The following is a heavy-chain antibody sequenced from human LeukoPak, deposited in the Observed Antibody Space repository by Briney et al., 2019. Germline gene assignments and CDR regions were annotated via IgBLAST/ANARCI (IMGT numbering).Heavy chain of an antibody. D-gene: IGHD1-26*01. CDR3: ARDSIVGATHY. CDR2: IYSGGST. V-gene: IGHV3-53*01. CDR1: GFTVSSNY. J-gene: IGHJ4*02. Sequence: PGGSLRLSCAASGFTVSSNYMSWVRQAPGKGLEWVSVIYSGGSTYYADSVKGRFTISRDNSKNTLYLQMNSLRAEDTAVYYCARDSIVGATHYWGQGTLVTVSS.